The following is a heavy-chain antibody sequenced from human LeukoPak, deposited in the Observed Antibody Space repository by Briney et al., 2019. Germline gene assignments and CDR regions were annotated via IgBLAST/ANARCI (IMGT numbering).Heavy chain of an antibody. J-gene: IGHJ4*02. CDR3: ARGDYGDSQTPYYFDY. Sequence: PSETLSLTCTVSGDSISRSTYYWAWIRQPPGKGLEWIGSVYYGRSPYYNPSLGSRATISVDTSKNHFSLKMSSVTAADTAVYYCARGDYGDSQTPYYFDYWGQGTLVTVSS. CDR1: GDSISRSTYY. V-gene: IGHV4-39*02. CDR2: VYYGRSP. D-gene: IGHD4-17*01.